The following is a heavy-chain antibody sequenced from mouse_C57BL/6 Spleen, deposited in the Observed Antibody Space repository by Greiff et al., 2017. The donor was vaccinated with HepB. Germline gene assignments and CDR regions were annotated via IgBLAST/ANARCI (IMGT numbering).Heavy chain of an antibody. J-gene: IGHJ4*01. Sequence: EVQLMESGGGLVQPGGSLKLSCAASGFTFSNYGMAWVRQAPRKGPEWVAFISNLAYSIYYTDTVTGRFTISRENAKNTLYLEMSSLRSEDTAMYYCARRSRSYYAMDDWGPGTSVTVSS. D-gene: IGHD6-1*01. V-gene: IGHV5-15*01. CDR2: ISNLAYSI. CDR3: ARRSRSYYAMDD. CDR1: GFTFSNYG.